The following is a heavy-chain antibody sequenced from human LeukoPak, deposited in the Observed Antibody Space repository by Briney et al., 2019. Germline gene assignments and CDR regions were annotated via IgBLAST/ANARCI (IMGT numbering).Heavy chain of an antibody. J-gene: IGHJ4*02. CDR3: AREVDCSSPSCQLDY. V-gene: IGHV1-2*02. CDR1: GYTFTGYY. CDR2: INPNSGGT. Sequence: ASVKVSCKASGYTFTGYYMHWVRQAPGQGLEWMAWINPNSGGTNYAQKFQGRVTMTRDTSITTAYLELSSLRSDDTAVYYCAREVDCSSPSCQLDYWGQGTLVTASS. D-gene: IGHD2-2*01.